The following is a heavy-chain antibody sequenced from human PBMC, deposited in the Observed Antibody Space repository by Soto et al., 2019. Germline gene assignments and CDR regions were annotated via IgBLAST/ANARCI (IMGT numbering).Heavy chain of an antibody. D-gene: IGHD3-10*01. CDR1: GYTFTSYG. CDR2: ISAYNGNT. J-gene: IGHJ5*02. Sequence: GASVKVSCKASGYTFTSYGISWVRQAPGQGLEWVGWISAYNGNTNYAQKLQGRVTMTTDTSTSTAYMELRSLRSDDTAVYYCARGVGSGSYYNQYNWFDPWGQGTLVTVSS. V-gene: IGHV1-18*01. CDR3: ARGVGSGSYYNQYNWFDP.